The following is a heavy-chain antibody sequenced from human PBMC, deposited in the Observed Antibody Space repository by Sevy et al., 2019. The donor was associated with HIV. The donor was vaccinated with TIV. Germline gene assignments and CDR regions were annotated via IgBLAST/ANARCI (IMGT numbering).Heavy chain of an antibody. D-gene: IGHD3-16*01. CDR1: GGSISSVNW. CDR3: ARGGEPPRGFDP. CDR2: IYHSGST. V-gene: IGHV4-4*02. Sequence: SETLSLTCAVSGGSISSVNWWHWVRQPPGKGLEWIGEIYHSGSTNYNPSLKSRVTISVDNSKNQFSLKLSSVTAADTAVYYCARGGEPPRGFDPWGQGSLVTVSS. J-gene: IGHJ5*02.